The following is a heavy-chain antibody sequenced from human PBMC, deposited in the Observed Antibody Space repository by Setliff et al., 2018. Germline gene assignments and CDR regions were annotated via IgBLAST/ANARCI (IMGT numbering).Heavy chain of an antibody. CDR1: GGSVDSGDYY. Sequence: SETLSLTCTVSGGSVDSGDYYWNWIRQPPGKGLEWIGYIYFSGSTYYNPSLKSRVTLSLDTSKNQFSLKLNSVTAADTALYFCAREVAGTYHYFDPWGQGTLVTVAS. CDR2: IYFSGST. J-gene: IGHJ5*02. V-gene: IGHV4-30-4*08. D-gene: IGHD6-19*01. CDR3: AREVAGTYHYFDP.